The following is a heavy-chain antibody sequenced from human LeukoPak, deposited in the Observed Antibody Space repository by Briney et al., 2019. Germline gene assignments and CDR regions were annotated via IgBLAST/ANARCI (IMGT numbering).Heavy chain of an antibody. V-gene: IGHV3-30*18. CDR3: AKAYCSSTSCPTADY. CDR1: GFTFSSYG. J-gene: IGHJ4*02. D-gene: IGHD2-2*01. CDR2: ISYDGSNK. Sequence: TGGSLRLSCAASGFTFSSYGMHWVRQALGKGLEWVAVISYDGSNKYYADSVKGRFTISRDNSKNTLYLQMNSLRAEDTAVYYCAKAYCSSTSCPTADYWGQGTLVTVSS.